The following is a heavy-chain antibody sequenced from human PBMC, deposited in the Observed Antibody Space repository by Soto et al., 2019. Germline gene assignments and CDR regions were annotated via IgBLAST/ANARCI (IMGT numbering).Heavy chain of an antibody. CDR2: YTSSNGGI. CDR1: GFSFSSFS. J-gene: IGHJ4*02. CDR3: VRDQYYAFDQ. V-gene: IGHV3-48*02. Sequence: PGGSLRLSCVASGFSFSSFSMNWVRQAPGKGLEWISYYTSSNGGIHYADSVRGRFTISRDNSRSSLFLQMNSLRDEDTAVYYCVRDQYYAFDQWGQGILVTVSS. D-gene: IGHD3-10*01.